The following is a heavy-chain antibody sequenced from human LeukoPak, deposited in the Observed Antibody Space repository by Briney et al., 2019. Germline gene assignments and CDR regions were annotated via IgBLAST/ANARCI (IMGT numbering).Heavy chain of an antibody. V-gene: IGHV3-30*18. D-gene: IGHD6-13*01. CDR3: AKDTIAAAGTGIDY. J-gene: IGHJ4*02. CDR1: GFTFSSYG. CDR2: ISYDGSNK. Sequence: GGSLRLSCAASGFTFSSYGMHWVRQAPGKGLEWVAVISYDGSNKYYADSVKGRFTISRDNSKNTLYLQMNSLRAEDTAVYYCAKDTIAAAGTGIDYWGQGTLVTVSS.